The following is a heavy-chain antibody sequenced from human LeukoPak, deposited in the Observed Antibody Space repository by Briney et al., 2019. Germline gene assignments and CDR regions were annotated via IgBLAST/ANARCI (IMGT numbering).Heavy chain of an antibody. Sequence: ETLSLTCAVSGYSISSGYFWGWIRQPPGKGLEWIGNVYHSGTTYYNASLKSRVTISVDTSKNQFSLNLGSVAAADTAVYYCARLSGCTGDNCYDVVYWGQGTLVTVSS. CDR3: ARLSGCTGDNCYDVVY. CDR2: VYHSGTT. CDR1: GYSISSGYF. J-gene: IGHJ4*02. D-gene: IGHD2-8*02. V-gene: IGHV4-38-2*01.